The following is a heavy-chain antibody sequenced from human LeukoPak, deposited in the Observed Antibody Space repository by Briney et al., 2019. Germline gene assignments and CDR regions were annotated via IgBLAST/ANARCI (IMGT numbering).Heavy chain of an antibody. CDR2: INPNSGGT. D-gene: IGHD3-3*01. CDR3: ARATYYDFWSGLGRGPFDI. V-gene: IGHV1-2*02. J-gene: IGHJ3*02. CDR1: GYTFTAYY. Sequence: GASVKVSCKASGYTFTAYYLHWVRQAPGQGLEWMGWINPNSGGTNYAQKFQGRVTMTRDTSISTAYMELSRLRSDDTAVYYCARATYYDFWSGLGRGPFDIWGQGTMVTVSS.